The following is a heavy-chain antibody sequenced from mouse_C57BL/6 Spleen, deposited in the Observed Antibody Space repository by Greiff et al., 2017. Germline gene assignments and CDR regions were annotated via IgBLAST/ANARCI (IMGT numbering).Heavy chain of an antibody. CDR3: ARWDGFAY. D-gene: IGHD4-1*01. Sequence: VQLQQSGAELVKPGASVKLSCTASGFNFKSYCMHWVKQRPGQGLEWIGMIDPNSGSTKYKEKFKSKATLTADKSSNTAYMQLSSLTSEDSAVYSCARWDGFAYWGQGTLVTVSA. CDR2: IDPNSGST. V-gene: IGHV1-64*01. J-gene: IGHJ3*01. CDR1: GFNFKSYC.